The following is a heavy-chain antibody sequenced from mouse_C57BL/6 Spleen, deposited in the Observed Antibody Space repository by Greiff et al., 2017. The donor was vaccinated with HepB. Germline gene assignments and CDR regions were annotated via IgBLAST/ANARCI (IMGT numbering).Heavy chain of an antibody. CDR2: IDPETGGT. J-gene: IGHJ4*01. CDR3: TRPLRRGAMDY. V-gene: IGHV1-15*01. CDR1: GYTFTDYE. Sequence: VKLQESGAELVRPGASVTLSCKASGYTFTDYEMHWVKQTPVHGLEWIGAIDPETGGTAYNQKFKGKAILTADKSSSTAYMELRSLTSEDSAVYYCTRPLRRGAMDYWGQGTSVTVSS.